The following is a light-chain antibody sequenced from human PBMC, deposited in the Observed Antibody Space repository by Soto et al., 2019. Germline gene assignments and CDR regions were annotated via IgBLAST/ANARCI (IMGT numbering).Light chain of an antibody. CDR1: SSNIGSNL. V-gene: IGLV1-47*01. CDR3: AVWDDSLNGSVA. J-gene: IGLJ2*01. CDR2: RND. Sequence: QSVLTQAPSASGTPGQSVTISCSGSSSNIGSNLVYWYQKFPGTAPKVLIYRNDQRPSGVPDRFSGSKSGTSASLAISGLRSEDEADYYCAVWDDSLNGSVAFGGGTKVTVL.